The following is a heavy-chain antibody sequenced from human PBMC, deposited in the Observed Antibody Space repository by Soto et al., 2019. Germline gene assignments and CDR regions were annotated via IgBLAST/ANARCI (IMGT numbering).Heavy chain of an antibody. Sequence: PGGSLRLSCVFSGLTFSTYTMKWVRQAPGKGLEWVSSINGRSNYVYYADSVKGRFTISRDNAKNSLYLQMNRLRAEATAIYYCAREGGVVGSSCAFDQWGLGTLVTVSS. V-gene: IGHV3-21*01. D-gene: IGHD1-26*01. J-gene: IGHJ4*02. CDR1: GLTFSTYT. CDR3: AREGGVVGSSCAFDQ. CDR2: INGRSNYV.